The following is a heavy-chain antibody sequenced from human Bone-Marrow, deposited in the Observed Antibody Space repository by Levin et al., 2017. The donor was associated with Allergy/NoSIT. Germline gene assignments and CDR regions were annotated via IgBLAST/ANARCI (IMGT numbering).Heavy chain of an antibody. CDR2: ISSSSSYI. D-gene: IGHD3-10*01. V-gene: IGHV3-21*01. J-gene: IGHJ4*02. Sequence: GGSLRLSCAASGFTFSSYSMNWVRQAPGKGLEWVSSISSSSSYIYYADSVKGRFTISRDNAKNSLYLQMNSLRAEDTAVYYCALISRELLWFGYFDYWGQGTLVTVSS. CDR3: ALISRELLWFGYFDY. CDR1: GFTFSSYS.